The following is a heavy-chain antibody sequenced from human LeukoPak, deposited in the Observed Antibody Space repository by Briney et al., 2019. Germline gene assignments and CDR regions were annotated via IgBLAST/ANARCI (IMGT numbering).Heavy chain of an antibody. CDR1: GYTLTELS. Sequence: ASVKVSCKVSGYTLTELSMHWVRQAPGQGLEWMGIINPSGGSTSYAQKFQGRVTMTRDMSTSTVYMELSSLRSEDTAVYYCARVGEQGPAYYFDYWGQGTLVTVSS. D-gene: IGHD1-26*01. CDR2: INPSGGST. CDR3: ARVGEQGPAYYFDY. J-gene: IGHJ4*02. V-gene: IGHV1-46*01.